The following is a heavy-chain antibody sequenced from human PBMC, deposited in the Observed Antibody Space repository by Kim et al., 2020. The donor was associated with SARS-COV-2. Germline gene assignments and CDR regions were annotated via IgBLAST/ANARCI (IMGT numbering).Heavy chain of an antibody. D-gene: IGHD1-1*01. CDR1: GGTFSSYA. J-gene: IGHJ5*02. CDR3: ARDRAGIKRGQFDP. Sequence: SVKVSCKASGGTFSSYAISWVRQAPGQGLEWMGGIIPIFGTANYAQKFQGRVTITADESTSTAYMELSSLRSEDTAVYYCARDRAGIKRGQFDPWGQGTLVTVSS. CDR2: IIPIFGTA. V-gene: IGHV1-69*13.